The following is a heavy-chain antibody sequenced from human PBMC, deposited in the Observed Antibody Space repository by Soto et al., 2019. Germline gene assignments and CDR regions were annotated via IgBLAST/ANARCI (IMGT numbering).Heavy chain of an antibody. D-gene: IGHD3-22*01. CDR1: GGTFSSYA. CDR3: ARGGYYDSSGRTYYYGIDV. Sequence: SVKVSCKASGGTFSSYAISWVRQAPGQGLEWMGGIIPIFGTANYAQKFHGRVTITADESTSTAYMELSSLRSEDTAVYYCARGGYYDSSGRTYYYGIDVWGQGTTVTVSS. CDR2: IIPIFGTA. V-gene: IGHV1-69*13. J-gene: IGHJ6*02.